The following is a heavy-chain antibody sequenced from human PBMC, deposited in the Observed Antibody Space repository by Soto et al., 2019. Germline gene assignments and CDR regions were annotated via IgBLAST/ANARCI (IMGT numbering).Heavy chain of an antibody. CDR2: ISGSGGST. J-gene: IGHJ4*01. D-gene: IGHD3-22*01. Sequence: EVQLLESGGGLVQPGGSLRLSCAASGFTFSSYAMSWVRQAPGKGLEWVSAISGSGGSTYYADSVKGRFTIPSDNSKNTQYLQWTSLTAEDTALYYCPKDPIVVIPPRFFYYWCHGTLVTVSS. CDR1: GFTFSSYA. CDR3: PKDPIVVIPPRFFYY. V-gene: IGHV3-23*01.